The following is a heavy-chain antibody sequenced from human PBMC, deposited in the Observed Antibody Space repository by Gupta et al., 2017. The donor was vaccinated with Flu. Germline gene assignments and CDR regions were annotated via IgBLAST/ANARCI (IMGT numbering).Heavy chain of an antibody. CDR3: AKGYELLGVASGGMDV. D-gene: IGHD1-26*01. CDR1: GFTFSSYA. V-gene: IGHV3-23*01. CDR2: ISGSGGST. Sequence: EVQLLESGGGLVQPGGSLRLSCAASGFTFSSYAMSWVRQAPGKGLEWVSAISGSGGSTYYADSVKGRFTISRDNSKNTLYLQMNSLRAEDTAVYYCAKGYELLGVASGGMDVWGQGTTVTVSS. J-gene: IGHJ6*02.